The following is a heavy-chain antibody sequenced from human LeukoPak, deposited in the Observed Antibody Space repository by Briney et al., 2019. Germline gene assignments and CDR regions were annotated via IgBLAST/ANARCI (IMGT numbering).Heavy chain of an antibody. Sequence: PGGSLRLSCAASGFTSSSYSMNWVRQAPGKGLEWVSSISSSSSYIYYADSVKGRFTISRDNAKNSLYLQMNGLRAEDTAVYYCARVGREAVFDYWGQGTLVTVSS. CDR1: GFTSSSYS. V-gene: IGHV3-21*01. CDR3: ARVGREAVFDY. D-gene: IGHD1-26*01. CDR2: ISSSSSYI. J-gene: IGHJ4*02.